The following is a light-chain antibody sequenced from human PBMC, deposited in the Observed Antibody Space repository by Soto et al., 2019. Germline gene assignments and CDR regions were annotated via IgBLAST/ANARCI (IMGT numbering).Light chain of an antibody. CDR2: DAS. Sequence: DIQMTQSPSTLSASVGDRVTITCRASQSISSWLAWYQQKPGKAPKLLIYDASNLESGVPSRFSGGGSGTEFSLTISSLQPDDSATYYCQQYNSYPWTFGQGTKVDI. CDR1: QSISSW. V-gene: IGKV1-5*01. J-gene: IGKJ1*01. CDR3: QQYNSYPWT.